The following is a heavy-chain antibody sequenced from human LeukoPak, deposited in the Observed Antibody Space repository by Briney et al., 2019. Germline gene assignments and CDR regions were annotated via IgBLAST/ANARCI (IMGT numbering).Heavy chain of an antibody. CDR3: ARTDYAAAFDI. CDR2: IYYSGST. D-gene: IGHD4-17*01. J-gene: IGHJ3*02. Sequence: SETLSLTCTVSGGSISSGGYYWSWIRQHPGKGLEWIGYIYYSGSTYYNPSIKSRVTISVDTSKNQFSLKLSSVTAADTAVYYCARTDYAAAFDIWGQGTMVTVSS. CDR1: GGSISSGGYY. V-gene: IGHV4-31*03.